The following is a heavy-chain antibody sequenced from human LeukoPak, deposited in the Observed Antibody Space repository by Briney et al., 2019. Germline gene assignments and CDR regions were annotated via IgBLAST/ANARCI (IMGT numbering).Heavy chain of an antibody. CDR1: GYTFTGYY. CDR3: TRGAIVSIGDY. D-gene: IGHD2-2*02. CDR2: INPKSGAT. Sequence: GASVKVSCKASGYTFTGYYMHWVRQAPGQGLEWMGWINPKSGATNYAQRFQGRATMTRDTSISTAYMEVSRLTSDDTAVYYCTRGAIVSIGDYWGQGTLVTVSS. V-gene: IGHV1-2*02. J-gene: IGHJ4*02.